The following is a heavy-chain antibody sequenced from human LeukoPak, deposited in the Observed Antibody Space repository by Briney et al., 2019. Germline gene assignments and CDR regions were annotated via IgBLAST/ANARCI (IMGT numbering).Heavy chain of an antibody. Sequence: GGSLRLSCAASGFTFSSYGMSWVRQAPGKGLEWVSAISGSGGSTYYADSVKGRFTISRDNSKNTLYLQMNSLRAEDTAVYYCARGRAVGATPFDYWGQGTLVTVSS. CDR2: ISGSGGST. V-gene: IGHV3-23*01. CDR1: GFTFSSYG. D-gene: IGHD1-26*01. J-gene: IGHJ4*02. CDR3: ARGRAVGATPFDY.